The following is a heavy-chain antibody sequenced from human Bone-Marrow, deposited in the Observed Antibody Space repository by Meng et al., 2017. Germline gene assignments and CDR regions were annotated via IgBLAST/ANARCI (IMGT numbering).Heavy chain of an antibody. D-gene: IGHD1-1*01. J-gene: IGHJ1*01. CDR2: INHSGST. Sequence: QVKLQQWGEGPLKPSETLSLTCAVYGGSFSGYYWSWIRQPPGKGLEWIGEINHSGSTNYNPSLKSRVTISVDTSKNQFSLKLSSVTAADTAVYYCARGTRPLLFQHWGRGTLVTVSS. CDR3: ARGTRPLLFQH. V-gene: IGHV4-34*01. CDR1: GGSFSGYY.